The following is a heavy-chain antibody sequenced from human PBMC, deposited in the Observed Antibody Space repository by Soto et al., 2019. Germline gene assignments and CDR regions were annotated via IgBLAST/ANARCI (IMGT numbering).Heavy chain of an antibody. J-gene: IGHJ5*02. V-gene: IGHV1-3*01. CDR2: INPDNGNT. CDR3: ARGIATGQLDP. CDR1: GYTFTRYT. Sequence: ASVKVSCKASGYTFTRYTMNWVRQAPGQRLEWMGWINPDNGNTKSSQKFQDRVIITRDTSASTAYMDLSSLRSEDTAVYYCARGIATGQLDPWGQGTLVTSPQ. D-gene: IGHD2-15*01.